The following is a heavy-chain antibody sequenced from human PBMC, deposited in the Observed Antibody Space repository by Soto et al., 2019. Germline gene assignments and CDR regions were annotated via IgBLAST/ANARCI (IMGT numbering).Heavy chain of an antibody. V-gene: IGHV3-33*01. D-gene: IGHD2-21*02. CDR2: IWYDGSNK. CDR3: ARDVASYCGGDCCPDY. Sequence: GGSLRLSCAASGFTFSSYGMHWVRQAPGKGLEWVAVIWYDGSNKYYADSVKGRFTISRDNSKNTLYLQMNSLRAEDTAVYYCARDVASYCGGDCCPDYWGQGTLVTVS. CDR1: GFTFSSYG. J-gene: IGHJ4*02.